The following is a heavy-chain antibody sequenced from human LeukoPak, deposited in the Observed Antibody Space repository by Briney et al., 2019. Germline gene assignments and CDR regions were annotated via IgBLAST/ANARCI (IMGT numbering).Heavy chain of an antibody. Sequence: GGSLRLSCAASGFSFHNYITHWVRQAPGKGLDWVAVILEDGSHQYYTDSVKGRFTISRDNSKNTLFLQMNSLRGEDTAMYYCARVQGGGFRTADSWGQGTLVTVSS. V-gene: IGHV3-30*03. CDR3: ARVQGGGFRTADS. CDR2: ILEDGSHQ. J-gene: IGHJ5*02. CDR1: GFSFHNYI. D-gene: IGHD1-14*01.